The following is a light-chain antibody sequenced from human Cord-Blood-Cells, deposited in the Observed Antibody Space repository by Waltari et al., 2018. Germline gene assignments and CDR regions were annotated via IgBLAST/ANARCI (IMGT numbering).Light chain of an antibody. Sequence: QSALTQPASVSGSPGQSLTISCTGTRRDVGGYNYVSWYQQHPGKAPKPMIYDVSNRPSGVSNRFSGSKSGNTASLTISGLQAEDEADYYCSSYTSSSTLVFGGGTKLTVL. V-gene: IGLV2-14*01. CDR1: RRDVGGYNY. CDR2: DVS. J-gene: IGLJ2*01. CDR3: SSYTSSSTLV.